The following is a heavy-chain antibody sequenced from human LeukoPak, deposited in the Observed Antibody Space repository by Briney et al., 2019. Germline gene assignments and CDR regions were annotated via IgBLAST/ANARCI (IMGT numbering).Heavy chain of an antibody. D-gene: IGHD5-12*01. CDR2: ISAYNGNT. V-gene: IGHV1-18*01. CDR1: GYTFTSYG. CDR3: ARRDIVATIIDY. Sequence: ASVKVSCKPSGYTFTSYGISWVRQAPGQGLERMGWISAYNGNTNYAQKLQGRVTMTTDTSTSTAYMELRSLRSDDTAVYYCARRDIVATIIDYWGQGTLVTVSS. J-gene: IGHJ4*02.